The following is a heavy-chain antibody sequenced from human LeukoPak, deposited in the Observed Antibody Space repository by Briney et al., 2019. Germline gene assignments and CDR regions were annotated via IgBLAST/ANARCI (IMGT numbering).Heavy chain of an antibody. CDR3: ARDWLGLHY. CDR2: ISDSGSP. V-gene: IGHV4-31*03. Sequence: PQTLSPTSTVSGGSISSVGNYWAWIRQHPGKGLEWIGYISDSGSPYYNPSLKSRVTISADTSKNQFSLKLTSVTAADTAVYYCARDWLGLHYWGQKTGLSVSS. CDR1: GGSISSVGNY. D-gene: IGHD3-9*01. J-gene: IGHJ4*02.